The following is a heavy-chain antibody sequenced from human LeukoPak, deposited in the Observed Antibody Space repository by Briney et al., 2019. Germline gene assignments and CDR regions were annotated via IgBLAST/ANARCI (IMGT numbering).Heavy chain of an antibody. V-gene: IGHV3-23*01. J-gene: IGHJ3*02. D-gene: IGHD3/OR15-3a*01. CDR1: GFTFSSYA. CDR3: ARSGVLDSTPGAFDI. CDR2: ISGSVGST. Sequence: PGGSLRLSCAASGFTFSSYAMSWVRQAPGKVLEWVSAISGSVGSTYYANSLKDRFTISRDNSKNTMYVQMNSLRAEDTAVYYCARSGVLDSTPGAFDIWGQGTMVTVSS.